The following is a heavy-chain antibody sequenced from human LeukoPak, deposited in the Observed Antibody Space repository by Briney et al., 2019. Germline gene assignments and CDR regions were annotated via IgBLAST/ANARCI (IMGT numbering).Heavy chain of an antibody. CDR1: SYSISSGYH. D-gene: IGHD5-12*01. J-gene: IGHJ4*02. CDR2: IYHSGST. V-gene: IGHV4-38-2*02. Sequence: PSETLSLTCAVSSYSISSGYHWGWSRQPPGKGLEWIGNIYHSGSTYYNPSLKSRFTVSVDTSKNQFSLKVRSVTAADTDVYYCARETYDSLDYWGQETLVTVSS. CDR3: ARETYDSLDY.